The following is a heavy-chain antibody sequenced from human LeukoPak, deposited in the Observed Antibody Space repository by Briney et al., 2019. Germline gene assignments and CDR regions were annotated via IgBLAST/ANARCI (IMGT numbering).Heavy chain of an antibody. CDR2: IYYSEIT. CDR1: GGSISSSGYF. J-gene: IGHJ4*02. CDR3: ARHPGY. V-gene: IGHV4-39*01. Sequence: PSETLSLTCTVSGGSISSSGYFWGWIRQPPGEGLEWIGSIYYSEITYHSPSLKSRVTISVDTSRNQFSLKLSSVTAADTAVYYCARHPGYWGQGTLVTVSS.